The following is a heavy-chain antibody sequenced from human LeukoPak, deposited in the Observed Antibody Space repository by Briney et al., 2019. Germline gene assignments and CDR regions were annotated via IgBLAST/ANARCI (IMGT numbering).Heavy chain of an antibody. Sequence: PSETLSLTCTVSGGSISSYYWSWIRQPPGKGLEWIGCMYYSGSTHYNPSLKSRVTISVDTSKNQFSLHLSSVTAADTAVYYCVRLVWGVVAASWFDPWGQGTLVTVSS. CDR3: VRLVWGVVAASWFDP. CDR2: MYYSGST. CDR1: GGSISSYY. J-gene: IGHJ5*02. V-gene: IGHV4-59*08. D-gene: IGHD3-22*01.